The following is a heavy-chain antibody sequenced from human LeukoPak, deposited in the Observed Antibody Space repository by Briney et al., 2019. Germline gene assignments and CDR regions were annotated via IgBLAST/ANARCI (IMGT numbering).Heavy chain of an antibody. D-gene: IGHD6-19*01. J-gene: IGHJ4*02. V-gene: IGHV3-74*01. Sequence: GGSLRLSCAASGFTFSSYWMHWVRQAPGKGLVWVSRINSDGSSTSYADSVKGRFTISRDNAKNTLYLQMNSLRAKDTAVYYCACFSSGWPPFDYWGQGTLVTVSS. CDR1: GFTFSSYW. CDR3: ACFSSGWPPFDY. CDR2: INSDGSST.